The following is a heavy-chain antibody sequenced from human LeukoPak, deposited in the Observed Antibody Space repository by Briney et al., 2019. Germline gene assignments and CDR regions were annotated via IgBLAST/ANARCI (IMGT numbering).Heavy chain of an antibody. Sequence: GASVKVSCKASGYTFTAYYMHWVRQAPGQGLEWMGWINPNSGGTNYAQKFQGRVTMTRDTSISTAYMELSRLRSDDTAVYCCGRFSVKLDRGRLDPWGQGTLVTVSS. CDR2: INPNSGGT. J-gene: IGHJ5*02. CDR1: GYTFTAYY. CDR3: GRFSVKLDRGRLDP. V-gene: IGHV1-2*02. D-gene: IGHD3-10*01.